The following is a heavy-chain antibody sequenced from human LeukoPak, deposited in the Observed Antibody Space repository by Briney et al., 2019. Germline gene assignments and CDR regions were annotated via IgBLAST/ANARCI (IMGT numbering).Heavy chain of an antibody. V-gene: IGHV4-61*02. CDR1: GGSISSGSYY. J-gene: IGHJ1*01. CDR2: IYTNEST. Sequence: LSLTCTVSGGSISSGSYYWSWIRQPAGKGLEWIGRIYTNESTNYNPSLKSRVTISVDTSKNQFSLKLSSVTAADTAVYYCAREYSRLYFQHWGQGTLVTVSS. D-gene: IGHD6-13*01. CDR3: AREYSRLYFQH.